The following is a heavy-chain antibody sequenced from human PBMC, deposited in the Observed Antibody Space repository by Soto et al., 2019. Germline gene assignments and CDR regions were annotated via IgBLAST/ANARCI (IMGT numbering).Heavy chain of an antibody. J-gene: IGHJ4*02. V-gene: IGHV4-39*01. CDR1: GGSISSSSYY. CDR3: TRHAIGVVVPAAIRN. CDR2: IYYTGTS. Sequence: SETLSLTCAVSGGSISSSSYYWDWIRQPPGKGLEWIGTIYYTGTSNYNPSLKSRVTISVDTSKNQFSLNLSSVTAADTAVYYCTRHAIGVVVPAAIRNWGQGSLVTVSS. D-gene: IGHD2-15*01.